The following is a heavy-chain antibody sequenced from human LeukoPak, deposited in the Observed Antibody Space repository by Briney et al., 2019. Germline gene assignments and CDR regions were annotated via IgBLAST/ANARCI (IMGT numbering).Heavy chain of an antibody. CDR2: ITWNSGSI. J-gene: IGHJ4*02. CDR3: ARDYTYCSGSRCYDRFDY. V-gene: IGHV3-9*01. Sequence: PGGSLRLTCAASGFTFDDYAMHWVRQGPGKGLEWVSGITWNSGSIGYADSVKGRFTISRDNAKNSLYLQMNSLTAEDTAVYYCARDYTYCSGSRCYDRFDYWGQGIRVTVSS. D-gene: IGHD2-15*01. CDR1: GFTFDDYA.